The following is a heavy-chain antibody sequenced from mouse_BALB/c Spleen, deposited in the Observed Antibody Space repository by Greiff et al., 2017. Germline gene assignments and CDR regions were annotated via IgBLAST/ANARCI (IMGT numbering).Heavy chain of an antibody. D-gene: IGHD2-1*01. V-gene: IGHV5-6*03. Sequence: DVMLVESGGGLVQPGGSRKLSCAASGFTFSSYGMSWVRQTPDKRLEWVATISSGGSYTYYPDSVKGRFTISRDNAKNTLYLQMSSLKSEDTAMYYCARQGGNYPWFAYWGQGTLVTVSA. CDR2: ISSGGSYT. J-gene: IGHJ3*01. CDR3: ARQGGNYPWFAY. CDR1: GFTFSSYG.